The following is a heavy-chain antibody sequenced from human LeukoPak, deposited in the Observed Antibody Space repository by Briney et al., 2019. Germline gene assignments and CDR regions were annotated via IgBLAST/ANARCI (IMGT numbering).Heavy chain of an antibody. D-gene: IGHD2-21*02. CDR1: GFTFCSYA. CDR3: ARDSVTAGFYFDY. Sequence: GGSLRLSCAASGFTFCSYALHWVRQAPGKGLEWVAFISYHGKSENYADSVKGRFTISRDISKNMLYLQMNSLRPEDTAVYYCARDSVTAGFYFDYWGQGTLVTVS. J-gene: IGHJ4*02. V-gene: IGHV3-30*04. CDR2: ISYHGKSE.